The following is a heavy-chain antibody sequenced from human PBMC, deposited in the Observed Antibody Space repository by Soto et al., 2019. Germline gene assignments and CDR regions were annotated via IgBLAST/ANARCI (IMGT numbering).Heavy chain of an antibody. CDR3: VKDRDSNSWPSRDV. D-gene: IGHD3-22*01. J-gene: IGHJ6*02. Sequence: ASVKVSCKTSGYTFTRNGISWVLQAPGQGLEWMGWISPKSGSIKYAQKFQGRVIMTTDTSTSTAYMEVRSLRSDDTAVYYCVKDRDSNSWPSRDVWGPGTTVTVSS. CDR2: ISPKSGSI. CDR1: GYTFTRNG. V-gene: IGHV1-18*01.